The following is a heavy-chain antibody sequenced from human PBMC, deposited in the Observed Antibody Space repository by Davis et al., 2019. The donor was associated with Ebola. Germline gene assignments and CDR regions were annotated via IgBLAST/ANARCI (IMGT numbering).Heavy chain of an antibody. CDR1: GFTFSSYS. J-gene: IGHJ6*02. CDR3: ARDQNKEGDYGDYVFYYYYYGMDV. Sequence: GGSLRLSCAASGFTFSSYSMNWVRQAPGKGLEWVSSISSSSSYIYYADSVQGRFPNSRDNDKNSLYPQMNSLRAGDTAVYYCARDQNKEGDYGDYVFYYYYYGMDVWGQGTTVTVSS. CDR2: ISSSSSYI. D-gene: IGHD4-17*01. V-gene: IGHV3-21*01.